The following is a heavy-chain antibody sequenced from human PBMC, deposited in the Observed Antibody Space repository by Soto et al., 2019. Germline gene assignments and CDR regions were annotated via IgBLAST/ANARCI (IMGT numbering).Heavy chain of an antibody. CDR3: ARETGYCSGGSCDDWFDP. Sequence: QVQLVQSGAEVKKPGSSVKVSCKASGGTFSSYAISWVRQAPGQGLEWKGGIIPIFGTANYAHKFQGRVTITADKSTSTAYMELSSVRSEDTAVYYCARETGYCSGGSCDDWFDPWGQGTLVTVSS. V-gene: IGHV1-69*06. CDR2: IIPIFGTA. CDR1: GGTFSSYA. J-gene: IGHJ5*02. D-gene: IGHD2-15*01.